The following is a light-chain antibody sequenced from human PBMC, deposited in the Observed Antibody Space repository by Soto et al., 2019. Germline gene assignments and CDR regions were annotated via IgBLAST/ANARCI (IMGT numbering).Light chain of an antibody. V-gene: IGKV3-11*01. CDR2: DAS. CDR3: QQRSNWQIT. Sequence: EIVLTQSPATLSLSPGERATLSCRASQSVSSYLAWYQQKPGQAPRLLIYDASNRATGIPARFSGSGSGTDFTLTISSLDPEDFAVYYCQQRSNWQITFGPGIKVDIK. J-gene: IGKJ3*01. CDR1: QSVSSY.